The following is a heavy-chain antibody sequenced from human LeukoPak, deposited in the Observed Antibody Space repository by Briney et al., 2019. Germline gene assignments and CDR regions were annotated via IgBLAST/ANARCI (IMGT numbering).Heavy chain of an antibody. CDR3: GRGVGGLQH. Sequence: PVGSRRLSCAATELTFSSYWRQWVRQVPGKGLVWVSRINSDGSSTSYADSVKGRFTISRDNAKNTLYLQMNRLRAEDTAVYYCGRGVGGLQHWGQGTLVTVSS. V-gene: IGHV3-74*01. CDR2: INSDGSST. D-gene: IGHD2-15*01. CDR1: ELTFSSYW. J-gene: IGHJ1*01.